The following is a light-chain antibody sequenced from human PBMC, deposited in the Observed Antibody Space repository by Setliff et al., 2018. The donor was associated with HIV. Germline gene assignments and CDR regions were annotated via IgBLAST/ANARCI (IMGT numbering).Light chain of an antibody. CDR2: GNS. V-gene: IGLV1-40*01. CDR1: SSNIGGGYD. Sequence: QSALTQPPSVSGAPGQSVTISCTGNSSNIGGGYDVHWYQQFPRTAPKLIIFGNSNRPLGVPDRFSGSKSGTSASLAITGLQAEDEADYYCQSYDSRLRGIFGGGTKVTVL. J-gene: IGLJ2*01. CDR3: QSYDSRLRGI.